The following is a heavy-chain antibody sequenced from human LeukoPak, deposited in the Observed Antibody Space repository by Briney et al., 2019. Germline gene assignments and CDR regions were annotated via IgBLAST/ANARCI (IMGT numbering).Heavy chain of an antibody. D-gene: IGHD5-12*01. CDR2: ISSSSSYI. CDR1: GVTVSDAW. J-gene: IGHJ5*02. Sequence: GGSLRLSCAASGVTVSDAWMHWVRQAPGKGLEWVSSISSSSSYIYYAVSVKGRFTISRDNAKNSLYLQMNSLRAEDTAVYYCARDSLVGGYDSWGQGTLVTVSS. V-gene: IGHV3-21*01. CDR3: ARDSLVGGYDS.